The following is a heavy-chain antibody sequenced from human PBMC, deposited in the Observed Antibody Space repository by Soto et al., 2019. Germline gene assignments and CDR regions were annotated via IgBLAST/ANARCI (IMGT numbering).Heavy chain of an antibody. CDR3: AKDTFVHGDYEAH. Sequence: ESGGGLVQPGGSLRLSCAASGFTFSSYAMTWVRQAPGKGLEWVSVITGTGGNTYYADSVKGRFTISRDNSKKTLYLQMNSVRAEDTAVYYCAKDTFVHGDYEAHWGQGTLVTVSS. CDR1: GFTFSSYA. J-gene: IGHJ4*02. V-gene: IGHV3-23*01. D-gene: IGHD4-17*01. CDR2: ITGTGGNT.